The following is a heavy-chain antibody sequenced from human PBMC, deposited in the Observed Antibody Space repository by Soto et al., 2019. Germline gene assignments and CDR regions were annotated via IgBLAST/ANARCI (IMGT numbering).Heavy chain of an antibody. V-gene: IGHV3-23*01. J-gene: IGHJ4*02. CDR1: GFRISSYA. D-gene: IGHD1-1*01. Sequence: WGSMRLSCAASGFRISSYAMSQVSQAPGKGLEGVSAISGSGGSTYYADSVKGRFTIYRDNSKNTLYLQMNSLRAEDTAVYYCAKDVNGYAGFDYWGQGTLVTVSS. CDR3: AKDVNGYAGFDY. CDR2: ISGSGGST.